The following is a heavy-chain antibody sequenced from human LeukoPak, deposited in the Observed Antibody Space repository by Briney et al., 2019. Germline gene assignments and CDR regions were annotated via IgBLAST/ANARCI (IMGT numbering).Heavy chain of an antibody. CDR1: GGCISSSSYY. CDR3: ASRSYYYDSSGLFDY. Sequence: SETLSLTCTVSGGCISSSSYYWGWIRQPPGKGLEWIGSIYYSGSTYYNPSLKSRVTISVDTSKNQFSLKLSSVTAADTAVYYCASRSYYYDSSGLFDYWGQGTLVTVSS. CDR2: IYYSGST. V-gene: IGHV4-39*01. J-gene: IGHJ4*02. D-gene: IGHD3-22*01.